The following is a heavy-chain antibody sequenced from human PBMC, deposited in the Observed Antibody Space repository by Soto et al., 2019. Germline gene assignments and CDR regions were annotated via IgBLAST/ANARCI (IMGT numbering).Heavy chain of an antibody. CDR2: ISGSGGST. J-gene: IGHJ4*03. V-gene: IGHV3-23*01. CDR3: AKELGYCSCCCCYSQTSNADPDLDY. CDR1: SGYA. Sequence: SGYAMSRISKKTGKGLEWVSAISGSGGSTYYADSVKGRFTISRDNSKNTLYLQMNSLRAEDTAVYYCAKELGYCSCCCCYSQTSNADPDLDYSGQRTLVSV. D-gene: IGHD2-15*01.